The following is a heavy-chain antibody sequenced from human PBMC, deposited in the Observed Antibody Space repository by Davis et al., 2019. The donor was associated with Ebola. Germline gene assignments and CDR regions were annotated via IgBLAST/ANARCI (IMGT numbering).Heavy chain of an antibody. Sequence: PGGSLRLSCKGSGYSFTSYWISWVRQMPGKGLEWMGRIDPSDSYTNYSPSFQGHVTISADKSISTAYLQWSSLKASDTAMYYCARHTTGGKQYYDFWSGQDYWGQGTLVTVSS. CDR3: ARHTTGGKQYYDFWSGQDY. D-gene: IGHD3-3*01. J-gene: IGHJ4*02. V-gene: IGHV5-10-1*01. CDR2: IDPSDSYT. CDR1: GYSFTSYW.